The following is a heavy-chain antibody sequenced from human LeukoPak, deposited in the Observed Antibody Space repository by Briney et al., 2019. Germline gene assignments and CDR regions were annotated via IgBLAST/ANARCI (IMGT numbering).Heavy chain of an antibody. V-gene: IGHV3-48*04. Sequence: GGSLGLSCAASGFTFSSYSMNWVRQAPGKGLEWVSYISSSSSTIYYADSVKGRFTISRDNAKNSLYLQMNSLRAEDTAVYYCARGDIAAAMSYWGQGTLVTVSS. J-gene: IGHJ4*02. CDR3: ARGDIAAAMSY. CDR2: ISSSSSTI. CDR1: GFTFSSYS. D-gene: IGHD6-13*01.